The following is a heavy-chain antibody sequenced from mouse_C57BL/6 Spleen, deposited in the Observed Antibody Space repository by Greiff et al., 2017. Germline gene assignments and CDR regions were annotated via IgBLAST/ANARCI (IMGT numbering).Heavy chain of an antibody. Sequence: EVQLKESGPGLVKPSQSLSLTCSVTGYSITSGYYWNWIRQFPGNKLEWMGYISYDGSNNYNPSLKNRISITRDTSKNQFFLKLNSVTTEDTATYYCARDYYGSSLAYWGQGTLVTVSA. D-gene: IGHD1-1*01. CDR2: ISYDGSN. CDR3: ARDYYGSSLAY. J-gene: IGHJ3*01. V-gene: IGHV3-6*01. CDR1: GYSITSGYY.